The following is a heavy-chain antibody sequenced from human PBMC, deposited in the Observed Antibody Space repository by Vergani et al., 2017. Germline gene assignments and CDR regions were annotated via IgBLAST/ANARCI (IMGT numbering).Heavy chain of an antibody. CDR2: IIPILGIA. D-gene: IGHD2-2*01. CDR1: GGTFSSYT. Sequence: QVQLVQSGAEVKKPGSSVKVSCKASGGTFSSYTISWVRQAPGQGLEWMGRIIPILGIANYAQKFQGRVPITADKSTSTAYMELSSLRSEDTAVYYCARDQPAEWGVPAAHDAFDIWGQGTMVTVSS. J-gene: IGHJ3*02. CDR3: ARDQPAEWGVPAAHDAFDI. V-gene: IGHV1-69*08.